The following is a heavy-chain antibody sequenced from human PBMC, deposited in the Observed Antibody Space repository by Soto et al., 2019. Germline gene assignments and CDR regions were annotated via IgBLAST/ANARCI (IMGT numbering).Heavy chain of an antibody. V-gene: IGHV1-8*01. D-gene: IGHD4-17*01. CDR3: ARGHDDYGDYTGYYY. Sequence: QVQLVQSGAEVKKPGASVKVSCKASGYTFTSYDINWVRQATGQGLEWMGWMNPNSGNTAYAQKFQGRVTKTRNTSISTAYMELSSLSSEDTAVYYCARGHDDYGDYTGYYYWGQGTLVTVSS. CDR1: GYTFTSYD. J-gene: IGHJ4*02. CDR2: MNPNSGNT.